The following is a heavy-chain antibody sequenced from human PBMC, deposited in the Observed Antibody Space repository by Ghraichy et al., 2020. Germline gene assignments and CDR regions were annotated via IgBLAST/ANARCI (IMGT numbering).Heavy chain of an antibody. CDR3: ARAVHRVGPYLDY. D-gene: IGHD1-26*01. CDR1: GFTFGSNW. CDR2: IKQDGSEK. Sequence: GGSLRLSCAASGFTFGSNWMTWVRQAPGKGLEWVGNIKQDGSEKYYVGSVKGRFSISRDNAKNSLYLQMNSLRDEDTAVYYCARAVHRVGPYLDYWGQGTRVTVSS. J-gene: IGHJ4*02. V-gene: IGHV3-7*01.